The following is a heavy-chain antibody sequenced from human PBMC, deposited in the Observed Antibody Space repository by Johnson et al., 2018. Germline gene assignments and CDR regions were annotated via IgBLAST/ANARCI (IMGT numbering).Heavy chain of an antibody. J-gene: IGHJ6*02. CDR3: ARGFHDFWSGQGYGLDV. CDR1: GGSFSGHY. V-gene: IGHV4-34*01. CDR2: INRGGST. Sequence: QVQLQQWGAGLLKXSETLSLICTVYGGSFSGHYWSWIRQPPGKGLEWIGEINRGGSTNYNPSLKSRVTMSIDTSKNQFSLTVKSLTAADPAVYYCARGFHDFWSGQGYGLDVWGQGTTVTVSS. D-gene: IGHD3-3*01.